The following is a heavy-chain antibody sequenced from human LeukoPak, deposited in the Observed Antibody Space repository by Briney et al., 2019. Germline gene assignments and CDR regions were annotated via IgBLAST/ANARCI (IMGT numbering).Heavy chain of an antibody. CDR1: GYSISSGHY. CDR3: ARDVDRFDY. D-gene: IGHD2-21*01. J-gene: IGHJ4*02. V-gene: IGHV4-38-2*02. Sequence: SETLSLTCSVSGYSISSGHYWGWIRQPPGKGLEWIGSIYHSGPTYYNPSLKSRVTISVDTSKNHFSLTLSFVTAADTAMYYCARDVDRFDYWGQGTLVTVSS. CDR2: IYHSGPT.